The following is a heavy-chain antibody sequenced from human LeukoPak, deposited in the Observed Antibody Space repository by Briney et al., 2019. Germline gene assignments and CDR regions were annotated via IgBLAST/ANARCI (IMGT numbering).Heavy chain of an antibody. D-gene: IGHD6-19*01. J-gene: IGHJ4*02. CDR1: KFTISSYW. CDR3: AGGTGWLTDK. V-gene: IGHV3-7*05. Sequence: RGSLRLSCTASKFTISSYWMNWVRQAPGKGLEWEANIKKDGSETYYVDSLKGRFSIYRDNAKNSLYLEMNSLRAEDTAVYYCAGGTGWLTDKWGQGTLVTVSS. CDR2: IKKDGSET.